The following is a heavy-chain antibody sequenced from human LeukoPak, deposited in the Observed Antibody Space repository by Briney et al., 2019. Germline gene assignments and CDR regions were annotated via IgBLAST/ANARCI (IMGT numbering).Heavy chain of an antibody. CDR3: ARQAFGYYDSSGYIDY. J-gene: IGHJ4*02. V-gene: IGHV5-51*01. Sequence: GESLKISCKGSGYSFTSYWIGWVRQMPGKGLEWMGIIYPGDSDTRYSPSFQGQVTILADKSISTAYLQWSSLKASDTAMYYCARQAFGYYDSSGYIDYWGQGTLVTVSS. CDR2: IYPGDSDT. CDR1: GYSFTSYW. D-gene: IGHD3-22*01.